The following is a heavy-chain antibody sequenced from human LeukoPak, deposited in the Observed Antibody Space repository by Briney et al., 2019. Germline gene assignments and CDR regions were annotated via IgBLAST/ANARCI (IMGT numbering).Heavy chain of an antibody. CDR1: GFTFSSYA. CDR2: ISGSGGST. D-gene: IGHD3-22*01. Sequence: GGSLRLSCAASGFTFSSYAMSWARQAPGKGLEWVSAISGSGGSTYYADSVKDRFTISRDNSKNTLYLQMNSLRAEDTAVYYCAKDLYDSSGYYPIDYWGQGTLVTVSS. V-gene: IGHV3-23*01. CDR3: AKDLYDSSGYYPIDY. J-gene: IGHJ4*02.